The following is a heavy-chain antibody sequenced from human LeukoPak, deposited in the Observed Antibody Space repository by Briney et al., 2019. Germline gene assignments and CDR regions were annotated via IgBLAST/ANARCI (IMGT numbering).Heavy chain of an antibody. CDR1: GGSISSYY. CDR3: ARRSVGSSHWYFDL. Sequence: SETLSLTCTVSGGSISSYYWSWIRQPPGKGLEWIGYIYYSGSTNYNPSLKSRVTISVDTSKNQFSLKLSSVTAADTAVYYCARRSVGSSHWYFDLWGRGTLFTVSS. D-gene: IGHD3-10*01. J-gene: IGHJ2*01. V-gene: IGHV4-59*08. CDR2: IYYSGST.